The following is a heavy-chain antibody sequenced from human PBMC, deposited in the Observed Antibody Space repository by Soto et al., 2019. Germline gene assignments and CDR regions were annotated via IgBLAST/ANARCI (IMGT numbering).Heavy chain of an antibody. D-gene: IGHD3-10*01. CDR3: ARGVGSGSYYNQYNWFDP. CDR2: ISAYNGNT. Sequence: ASVKVSCKASGYTFTNCGSSWVRQAPGQGLEWMGWISAYNGNTKYAQKFQGRVTMTTDTSTSTAYMELRSLRSDDTAVYYCARGVGSGSYYNQYNWFDPWGQGTLVTVSS. V-gene: IGHV1-18*01. CDR1: GYTFTNCG. J-gene: IGHJ5*02.